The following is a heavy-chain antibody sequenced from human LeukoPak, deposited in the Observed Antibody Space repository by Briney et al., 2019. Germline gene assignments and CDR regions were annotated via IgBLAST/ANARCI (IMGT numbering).Heavy chain of an antibody. D-gene: IGHD6-19*01. V-gene: IGHV1-24*01. CDR2: FDPEDGET. CDR3: ATDGAKSGWFNFVWFDP. Sequence: GASVKVSRKVSGYTLTELSMHWVRQAPGKGLEWMGGFDPEDGETIYAQKFQGRVTMTEDTSTDTAYMELSSLRSEDTAVYYCATDGAKSGWFNFVWFDPWGQGTLVTVSS. CDR1: GYTLTELS. J-gene: IGHJ5*02.